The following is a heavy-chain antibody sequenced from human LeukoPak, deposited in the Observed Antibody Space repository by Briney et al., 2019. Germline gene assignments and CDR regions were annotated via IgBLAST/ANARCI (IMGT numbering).Heavy chain of an antibody. Sequence: SETLSLTCTVSGGSISSYYWSWIRQPPGKGLEWIGYIYTSGSTNYNPSLKSRVTISVDTSKKQFSLKLSSVTAADTAVYYCARRGGTGSYWYFDLWGRGTLVTVSS. V-gene: IGHV4-4*09. CDR2: IYTSGST. CDR1: GGSISSYY. D-gene: IGHD1-26*01. CDR3: ARRGGTGSYWYFDL. J-gene: IGHJ2*01.